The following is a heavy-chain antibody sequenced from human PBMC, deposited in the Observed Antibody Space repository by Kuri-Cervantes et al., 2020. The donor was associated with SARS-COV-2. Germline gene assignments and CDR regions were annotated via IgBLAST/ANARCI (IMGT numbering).Heavy chain of an antibody. V-gene: IGHV3-30*03. CDR2: ISYDGSNK. D-gene: IGHD6-6*01. J-gene: IGHJ6*03. CDR3: ARDNQDSSWISGFSDYYYYYYMDV. CDR1: GFTFSSYW. Sequence: GESLKISCAASGFTFSSYWMSWVRQAPGKGLEWVAVISYDGSNKYYADSVKGRFTISRDNSKNTLYLQMNSLRAADTAVYYCARDNQDSSWISGFSDYYYYYYMDVWGKGTTVTVSS.